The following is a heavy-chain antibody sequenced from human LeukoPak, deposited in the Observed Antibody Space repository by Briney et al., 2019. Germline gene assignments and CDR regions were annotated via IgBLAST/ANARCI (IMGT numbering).Heavy chain of an antibody. CDR2: ISSSGSTI. V-gene: IGHV3-11*04. CDR3: ARGGYCTNGVCYRHAFDI. Sequence: GGSLRLSCAASGFTSSDYYMGWIRQAPGKGLEWVSYISSSGSTIYYADSVKGRFTISRDNAKNSLYLQMNSLRAEDTAVYYCARGGYCTNGVCYRHAFDIWGQGTMVTVSS. D-gene: IGHD2-8*01. CDR1: GFTSSDYY. J-gene: IGHJ3*02.